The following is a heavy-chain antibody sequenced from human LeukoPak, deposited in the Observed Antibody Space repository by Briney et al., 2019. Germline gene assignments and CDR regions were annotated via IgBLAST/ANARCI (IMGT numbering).Heavy chain of an antibody. J-gene: IGHJ4*02. V-gene: IGHV4-59*01. Sequence: SETLSLTCTVSGGSISSYYWSWIRQAPGKGLEWIGYIYYGGSTNSNPSLKSRVTISVDTSKNQFSLKLSSVTAADTAVYYCARGQRSTWPYYFDYWGQGTLVTVSS. CDR3: ARGQRSTWPYYFDY. CDR2: IYYGGST. CDR1: GGSISSYY. D-gene: IGHD6-13*01.